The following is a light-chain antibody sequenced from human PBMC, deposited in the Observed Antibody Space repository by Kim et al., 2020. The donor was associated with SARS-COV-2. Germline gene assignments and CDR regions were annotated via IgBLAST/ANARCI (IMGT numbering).Light chain of an antibody. CDR2: AAS. V-gene: IGKV1-27*01. CDR1: QGSSNC. J-gene: IGKJ1*01. Sequence: AFVGERGTITSRASQGSSNCLDWYQQKPGKLPKIMIYAASTLQSGVPSRCSGSRSGTDFTLTISSLQPEDVATYDCQRYNTGPRTFGQGTKVDIK. CDR3: QRYNTGPRT.